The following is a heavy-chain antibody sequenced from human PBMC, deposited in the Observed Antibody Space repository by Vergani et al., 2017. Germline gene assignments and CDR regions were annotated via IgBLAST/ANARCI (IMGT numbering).Heavy chain of an antibody. Sequence: QVQLVQSGSEVRKPGASVKVSCQVSGYSLTELTIHWVRQAPGKGLEWMGGFDPEHGEVTFAHHIQGRVTMTTDTSTSTAYMELRSLRSDDTAVYYCARDPDIVVVPAAPYYYYYYGMDVWGQGTTVTVSS. J-gene: IGHJ6*02. CDR1: GYSLTELT. CDR3: ARDPDIVVVPAAPYYYYYYGMDV. D-gene: IGHD2-2*01. V-gene: IGHV1-24*01. CDR2: FDPEHGEV.